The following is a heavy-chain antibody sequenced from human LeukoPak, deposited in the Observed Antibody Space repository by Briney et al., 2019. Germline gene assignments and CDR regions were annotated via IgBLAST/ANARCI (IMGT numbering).Heavy chain of an antibody. CDR3: ARDNSVRDEAWWFNP. V-gene: IGHV1-8*03. CDR1: GYTFTSYD. D-gene: IGHD5-24*01. CDR2: MNPNSGNT. Sequence: ASVKVSCKASGYTFTSYDINWVRQATGQGLEWMGWMNPNSGNTGYAQKFQGRGTITRNTSISTAYMELSSLRSEYTAVYYCARDNSVRDEAWWFNPWGQGTLVTVSS. J-gene: IGHJ5*02.